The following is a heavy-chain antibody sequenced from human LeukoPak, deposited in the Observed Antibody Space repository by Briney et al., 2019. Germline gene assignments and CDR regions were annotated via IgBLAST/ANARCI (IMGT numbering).Heavy chain of an antibody. Sequence: GGSLRLSCAASGFTFSSYAMHWVRQAPGKGLEWVAVISYDGSNKYYADSVKGQFTISRDNSKNTLYLQMNSLRAEDTAVYYCARVGGLGAFDIWGQGTMVTVSS. CDR1: GFTFSSYA. CDR3: ARVGGLGAFDI. D-gene: IGHD3-16*01. V-gene: IGHV3-30*04. CDR2: ISYDGSNK. J-gene: IGHJ3*02.